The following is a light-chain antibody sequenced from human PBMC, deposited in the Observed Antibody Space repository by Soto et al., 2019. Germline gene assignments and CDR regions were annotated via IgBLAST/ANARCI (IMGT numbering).Light chain of an antibody. Sequence: QSALTQPASVSRSPGQSITISCTGTSSDVGGYNYVSWYQQHPGKAPKLMIYDVITRPSGVSNRFSGSKSGNTASLTISGLQAEDEADYYCSSYTSTTTPVFGGGTKVTVL. CDR1: SSDVGGYNY. V-gene: IGLV2-14*03. J-gene: IGLJ3*02. CDR2: DVI. CDR3: SSYTSTTTPV.